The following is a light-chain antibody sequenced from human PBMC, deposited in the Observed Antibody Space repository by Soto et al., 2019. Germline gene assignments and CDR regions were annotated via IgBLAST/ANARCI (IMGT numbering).Light chain of an antibody. CDR1: QRVLFRNNQKNY. CDR2: CAS. CDR3: QQYYTTPPT. V-gene: IGKV4-1*01. J-gene: IGKJ1*01. Sequence: IVLTQSPDSVTVSLGEGAAVNCNYTQRVLFRNNQKNYVAWNRQKPGQPPTLLIYCASLLESGVPTRFSGSGSGTKFTLTISILQAADAAVYYCQQYYTTPPTFGLGTKVDIK.